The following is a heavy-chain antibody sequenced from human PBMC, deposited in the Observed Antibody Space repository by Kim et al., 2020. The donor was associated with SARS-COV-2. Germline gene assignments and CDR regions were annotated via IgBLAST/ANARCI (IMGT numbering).Heavy chain of an antibody. J-gene: IGHJ4*02. V-gene: IGHV3-33*01. CDR3: AREMATISTDY. Sequence: KYYADSVKGRFTISRDNSKNTLYLQMNSLRAEDTAVYYCAREMATISTDYWGQGTLVTVSS. D-gene: IGHD5-12*01. CDR2: K.